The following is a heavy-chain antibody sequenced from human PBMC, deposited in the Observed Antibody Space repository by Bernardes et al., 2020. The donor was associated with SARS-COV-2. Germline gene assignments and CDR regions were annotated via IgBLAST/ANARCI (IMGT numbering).Heavy chain of an antibody. CDR3: ATTSTWELGVGAAFDI. Sequence: ASVKVSCKVSGYTLTELSMHWVRRAPGKGLEWMGGFDPEDGETIYAQKFQGRVTMTEDTSTDTAYMELSSLRSEDTAVYYCATTSTWELGVGAAFDIWGQGTMVTVSS. D-gene: IGHD1-26*01. J-gene: IGHJ3*02. CDR1: GYTLTELS. CDR2: FDPEDGET. V-gene: IGHV1-24*01.